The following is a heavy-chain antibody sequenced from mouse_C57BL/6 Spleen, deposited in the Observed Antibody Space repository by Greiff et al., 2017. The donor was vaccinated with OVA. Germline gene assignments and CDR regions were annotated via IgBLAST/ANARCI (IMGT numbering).Heavy chain of an antibody. Sequence: VKLVESGPELVKPGASVKISCKASGYAFSSSWMNWVKQRPGKGLEWIGRIYPGDGDTNYNGKFKGKATLTADKSSSTAYMQLSSLTSEDSAVYFCARSTLGSSGFDYWGQGTTLTVSS. CDR3: ARSTLGSSGFDY. D-gene: IGHD3-2*02. CDR2: IYPGDGDT. CDR1: GYAFSSSW. V-gene: IGHV1-82*01. J-gene: IGHJ2*01.